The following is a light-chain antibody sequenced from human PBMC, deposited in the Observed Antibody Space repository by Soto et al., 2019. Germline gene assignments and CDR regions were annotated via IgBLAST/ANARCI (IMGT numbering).Light chain of an antibody. J-gene: IGKJ3*01. Sequence: DIQMTQSPSSLSASVGDRFTITCQASQDMSNYGNWYQQKPGKAPKLLIYDAANLEPGVPSRFSGRSSGTDFTFSIHSLQPEDIATYYCQQYDNLPPLTFGPGTKVDI. CDR1: QDMSNY. CDR2: DAA. V-gene: IGKV1-33*01. CDR3: QQYDNLPPLT.